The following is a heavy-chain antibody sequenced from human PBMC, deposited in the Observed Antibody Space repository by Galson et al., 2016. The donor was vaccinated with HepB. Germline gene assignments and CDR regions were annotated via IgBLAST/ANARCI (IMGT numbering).Heavy chain of an antibody. CDR3: AKRGRERNAAFGVPIRYFFDL. CDR1: GFTFSDYA. V-gene: IGHV3-23*01. CDR2: ITSRGGVA. J-gene: IGHJ4*02. D-gene: IGHD3-3*01. Sequence: SLRLSCAASGFTFSDYAMSWVRQAPGKGLEWVSAITSRGGVAYYADAVHGRFTVSRDNSNNTLYLQMNSLRVEDTALYFCAKRGRERNAAFGVPIRYFFDLWGQGIPVTVSS.